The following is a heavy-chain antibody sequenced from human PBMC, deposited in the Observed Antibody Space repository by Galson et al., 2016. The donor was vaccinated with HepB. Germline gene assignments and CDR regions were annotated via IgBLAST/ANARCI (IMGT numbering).Heavy chain of an antibody. CDR1: GFTFSSYG. CDR2: ISYDGSNE. V-gene: IGHV3-30*18. J-gene: IGHJ4*02. CDR3: AKEVSSWYRGGFDY. Sequence: SLRLSCAASGFTFSSYGMHWVRQAPGKGLEWVAVISYDGSNEYYADSVKGRFTISRDNSNNTLYLQMNSLRAEDTAVYFCAKEVSSWYRGGFDYWGQGTLVTVSS. D-gene: IGHD6-13*01.